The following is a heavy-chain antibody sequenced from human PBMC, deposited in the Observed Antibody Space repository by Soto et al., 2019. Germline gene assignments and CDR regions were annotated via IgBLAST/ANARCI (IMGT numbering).Heavy chain of an antibody. J-gene: IGHJ4*02. D-gene: IGHD6-13*01. CDR1: GGSISSYY. CDR3: ARGGGSPYHNHEFDF. V-gene: IGHV4-59*08. CDR2: IYYSGST. Sequence: ASETLSLTCTVSGGSISSYYWSWIRQPPGKGLEWIGYIYYSGSTNYNPSLKSRVTISVDTSKNQFSLKLSSVTAADTAMYYCARGGGSPYHNHEFDFWGQGTLVNVSS.